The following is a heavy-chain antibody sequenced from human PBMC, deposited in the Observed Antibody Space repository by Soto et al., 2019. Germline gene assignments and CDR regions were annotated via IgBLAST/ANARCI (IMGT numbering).Heavy chain of an antibody. CDR1: GFIFANYD. CDR3: ARGGAYGDYRSDF. V-gene: IGHV3-74*01. J-gene: IGHJ4*02. CDR2: LNSDGTYA. Sequence: GSLRLSCTGSGFIFANYDMNWVRQAPGKGLEWVARLNSDGTYASSADSVKGRLTISRDNAKNTLYLQLNSLRAEDTAVYYCARGGAYGDYRSDFWGQGTLVTVSS. D-gene: IGHD4-17*01.